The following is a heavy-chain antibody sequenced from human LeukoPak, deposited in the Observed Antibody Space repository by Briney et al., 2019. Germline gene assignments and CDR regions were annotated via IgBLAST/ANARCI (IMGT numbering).Heavy chain of an antibody. D-gene: IGHD5-18*01. CDR3: ARLAVDTAMEFDY. V-gene: IGHV5-10-1*01. CDR1: GYSFTSYW. CDR2: IDPSDSYT. J-gene: IGHJ4*02. Sequence: GESLQISCKGSGYSFTSYWISWVRQLPGKGLEWMGRIDPSDSYTNYSPSSQGHVTISADKSISTAYLQWSSLKASDTAMYYCARLAVDTAMEFDYWGQGTLVTVSS.